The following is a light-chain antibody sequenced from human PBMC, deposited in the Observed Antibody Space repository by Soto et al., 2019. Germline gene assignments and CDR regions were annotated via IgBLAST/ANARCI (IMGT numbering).Light chain of an antibody. CDR2: GAS. CDR1: QSIRSNY. V-gene: IGKV3-20*01. J-gene: IGKJ2*01. CDR3: PHYGSSAYT. Sequence: EIVLTQSPGTLSLSPWERATLSCRASQSIRSNYLAWYQQKPGQAPRLLIYGASSRATGIPDRFSGSGSGTDFTLPISRLEPEDFAVYYCPHYGSSAYTFGQGTTLEIK.